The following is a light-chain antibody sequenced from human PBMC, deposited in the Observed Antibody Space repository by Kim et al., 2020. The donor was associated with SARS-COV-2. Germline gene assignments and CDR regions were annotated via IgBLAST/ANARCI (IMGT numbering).Light chain of an antibody. Sequence: ASGGERVTSTCRASQDIRNDLGWYQQNPGRAPKRRIYGASSVQSGVPSRFSGSGSGTEFTLTISSLQPEDFATYFCLQHNTYPITFGQGTRLEIK. CDR1: QDIRND. J-gene: IGKJ5*01. CDR3: LQHNTYPIT. CDR2: GAS. V-gene: IGKV1-17*01.